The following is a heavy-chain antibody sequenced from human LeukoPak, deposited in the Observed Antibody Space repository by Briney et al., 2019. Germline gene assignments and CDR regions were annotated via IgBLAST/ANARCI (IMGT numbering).Heavy chain of an antibody. V-gene: IGHV3-23*01. CDR2: TSGSGVNS. CDR3: AEEYSGYDFDY. J-gene: IGHJ4*02. CDR1: GFTLRSYD. D-gene: IGHD5-12*01. Sequence: GGSLRLSCAASGFTLRSYDMSWVRQAPGKGLEWVAATSGSGVNSYYADSVRGRFTISRDNSQNTLYLQMDSLRAEDTALYYRAEEYSGYDFDYGGQGTLVTVSS.